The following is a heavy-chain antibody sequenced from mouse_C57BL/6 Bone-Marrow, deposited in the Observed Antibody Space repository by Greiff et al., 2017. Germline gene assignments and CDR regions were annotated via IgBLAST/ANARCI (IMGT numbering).Heavy chain of an antibody. CDR2: ISDGGSYT. J-gene: IGHJ2*01. CDR3: ARAPLQSYFDY. D-gene: IGHD2-10*01. V-gene: IGHV5-4*01. Sequence: EVQLVESGGGLVKPGGSLKLSCAASGFTFSSYAMSWVRQTPEKRLEWVATISDGGSYTYYPENVKGRFTISRDNAKNNLYLQMSHLKSEDTAMYYCARAPLQSYFDYWGQGTTLTVSS. CDR1: GFTFSSYA.